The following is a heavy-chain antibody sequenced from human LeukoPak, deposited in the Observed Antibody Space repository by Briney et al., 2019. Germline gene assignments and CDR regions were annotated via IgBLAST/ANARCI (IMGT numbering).Heavy chain of an antibody. D-gene: IGHD1-26*01. J-gene: IGHJ2*01. V-gene: IGHV3-74*01. CDR3: ARGGSYSWYFDL. Sequence: PGGSLRLSCAASGFTFSSYWMHWVRQAPGKGLVWVSRIKSDGSSTSYADSVKGRFTISRDNAKNSLYLQMNSLRAEDTAVYYCARGGSYSWYFDLWGRGTLVTVSS. CDR2: IKSDGSST. CDR1: GFTFSSYW.